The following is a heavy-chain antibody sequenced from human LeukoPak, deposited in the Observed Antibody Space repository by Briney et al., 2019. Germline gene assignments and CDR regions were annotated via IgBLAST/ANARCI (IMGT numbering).Heavy chain of an antibody. J-gene: IGHJ4*02. Sequence: PSETLSLTCTVSGYSISSGYYWGWIRQPPGKGLEWIGNIYHSGSTYYNPSLKSRVTISVDTSKNQFSPKLSSVTAADTAVYYCARHYDSSGYLGTFDYWGQGTLVTVSS. CDR1: GYSISSGYY. CDR3: ARHYDSSGYLGTFDY. CDR2: IYHSGST. V-gene: IGHV4-38-2*02. D-gene: IGHD3-22*01.